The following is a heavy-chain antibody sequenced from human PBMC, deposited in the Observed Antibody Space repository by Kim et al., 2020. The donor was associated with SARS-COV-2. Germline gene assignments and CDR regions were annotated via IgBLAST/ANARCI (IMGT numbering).Heavy chain of an antibody. Sequence: ETLSLTCTVSGGSISSDYWSWIRQPPGKGLEWIGYIYYSGSTYYNPSLKSRVSMSIDTSKNQLSLRLSSVTAADTAVYFCARDLTVTGFYYYGMDVWGQ. J-gene: IGHJ6*02. V-gene: IGHV4-59*13. D-gene: IGHD4-17*01. CDR1: GGSISSDY. CDR3: ARDLTVTGFYYYGMDV. CDR2: IYYSGST.